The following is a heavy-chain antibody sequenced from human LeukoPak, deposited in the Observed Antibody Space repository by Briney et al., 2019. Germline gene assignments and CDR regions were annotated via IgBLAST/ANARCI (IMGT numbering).Heavy chain of an antibody. V-gene: IGHV4-30-2*01. CDR3: ARTLPVADDY. CDR2: IYHSGST. Sequence: SETLSLTCTVSGGSISSGGYYWSWIRQPPGKGLEWIGYIYHSGSTYYNPSLKSRVTISVDTSKNQFSLKLSSVTAADTAVYYCARTLPVADDYWGQGTLVTVSS. J-gene: IGHJ4*02. CDR1: GGSISSGGYY. D-gene: IGHD6-19*01.